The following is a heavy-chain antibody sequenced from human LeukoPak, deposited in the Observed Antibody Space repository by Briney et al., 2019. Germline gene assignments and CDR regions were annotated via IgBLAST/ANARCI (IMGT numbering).Heavy chain of an antibody. Sequence: GGSLRLSCAASGFTFTSSAMSWVRQAPGKGLEWVSSISDSGDATYYADSVKGRFTISRDDSKNTLYLQMNSLRDEDTAVYYCARGVAAAGTTLDYWGQGTLVTVSS. CDR3: ARGVAAAGTTLDY. J-gene: IGHJ4*02. D-gene: IGHD6-13*01. CDR2: ISDSGDAT. CDR1: GFTFTSSA. V-gene: IGHV3-23*01.